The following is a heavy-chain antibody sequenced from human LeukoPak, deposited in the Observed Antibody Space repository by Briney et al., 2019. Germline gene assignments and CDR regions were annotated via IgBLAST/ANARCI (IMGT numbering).Heavy chain of an antibody. Sequence: GGSLRLSCAASGFTFSSYEMNWVRQAPGKGLEWVSYISSSGSTIYYADSVKGRFTISRDNAKNSLYLQMNSLRAEDTAVYYCAGRGCSDGLCHFDYWGQGTLVTVSS. J-gene: IGHJ4*02. V-gene: IGHV3-48*03. CDR2: ISSSGSTI. CDR1: GFTFSSYE. D-gene: IGHD2-15*01. CDR3: AGRGCSDGLCHFDY.